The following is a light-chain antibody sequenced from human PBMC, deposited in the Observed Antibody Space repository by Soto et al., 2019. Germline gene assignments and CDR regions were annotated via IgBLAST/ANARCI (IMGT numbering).Light chain of an antibody. Sequence: EIVMTQSPATLSVSPGERATLSCRASQSIGSDLAWYLQKPGQAPRLLIYGASTRATDIPARFSGSVSGTEFTLTISSLQSEDFAIYYCQHYTNWHLTVGGGTKVEIK. CDR3: QHYTNWHLT. V-gene: IGKV3-15*01. CDR1: QSIGSD. CDR2: GAS. J-gene: IGKJ4*01.